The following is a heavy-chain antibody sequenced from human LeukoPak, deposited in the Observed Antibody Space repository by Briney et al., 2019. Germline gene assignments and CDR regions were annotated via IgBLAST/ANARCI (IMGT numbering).Heavy chain of an antibody. D-gene: IGHD3-3*01. CDR2: IFYSGST. V-gene: IGHV4-59*01. Sequence: KSSETLSLTCTVSGDSISTYFWSWIRQPPGKGLEWIGYIFYSGSTRYNPSLKSRVTISVDTSKNQFSLKLSSVTAADTAVYYCARGRTVTYYDFWSGSDGAFDIWGQGTMVTVSS. CDR3: ARGRTVTYYDFWSGSDGAFDI. CDR1: GDSISTYF. J-gene: IGHJ3*02.